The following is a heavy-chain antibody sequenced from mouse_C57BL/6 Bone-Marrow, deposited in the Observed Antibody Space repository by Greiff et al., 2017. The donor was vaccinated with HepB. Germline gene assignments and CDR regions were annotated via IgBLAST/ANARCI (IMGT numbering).Heavy chain of an antibody. CDR1: GFTFSSYA. CDR3: TREPWDWFAY. CDR2: ISSGGDYI. Sequence: EVKLVESGEGLVKPGGSLKLSCAASGFTFSSYAMSWVRQTPEKRLEWVAYISSGGDYIYYADTVKGRCTFSRDNARNTLYLQMSSLKSEDTAMYYCTREPWDWFAYWGQGTLATVSA. D-gene: IGHD4-1*01. J-gene: IGHJ3*01. V-gene: IGHV5-9-1*02.